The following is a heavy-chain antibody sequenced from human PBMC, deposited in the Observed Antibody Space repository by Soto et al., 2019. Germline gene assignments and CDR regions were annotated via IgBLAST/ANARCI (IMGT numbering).Heavy chain of an antibody. CDR3: TRDASRDSSARGWFDP. CDR2: ISSNSAYI. V-gene: IGHV3-21*01. Sequence: GSLRLSSAASGSTFRSFTMNWVGQATGKGLEWVSTISSNSAYIYYTDALRGRFTISRDNAKNSLHLQMNSLRAEDTAVYYCTRDASRDSSARGWFDPWGPGTLVTVSS. CDR1: GSTFRSFT. D-gene: IGHD6-13*01. J-gene: IGHJ5*02.